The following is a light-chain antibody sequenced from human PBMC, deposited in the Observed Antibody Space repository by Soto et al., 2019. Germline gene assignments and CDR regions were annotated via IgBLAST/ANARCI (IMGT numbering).Light chain of an antibody. J-gene: IGKJ2*01. CDR3: QHYKSSPYT. CDR1: ESVSSW. CDR2: DAS. Sequence: DIQLTQSPSALSASVGDRLTITCRASESVSSWLAWYQRKPGKAPQLLISDASSLDSGVTSRFSGSGSGTEFTLTISSLQQDDVATYYCQHYKSSPYTFGQGTKLDIK. V-gene: IGKV1-5*01.